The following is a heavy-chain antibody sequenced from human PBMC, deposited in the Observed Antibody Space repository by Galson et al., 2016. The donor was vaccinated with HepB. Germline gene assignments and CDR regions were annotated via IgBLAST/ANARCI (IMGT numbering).Heavy chain of an antibody. D-gene: IGHD7-27*01. CDR3: ARGVMLQGWDLGNGMDV. J-gene: IGHJ6*02. CDR1: GNTFTSYY. CDR2: INPSGGST. V-gene: IGHV1-46*01. Sequence: SVKVSCKATGNTFTSYYMHWVRQAPGQGLEWMGIINPSGGSTSYAQKFQGRVTVTGDTSTSTVYMELSSLRSEDTAVYYCARGVMLQGWDLGNGMDVWGQGTTVTVSS.